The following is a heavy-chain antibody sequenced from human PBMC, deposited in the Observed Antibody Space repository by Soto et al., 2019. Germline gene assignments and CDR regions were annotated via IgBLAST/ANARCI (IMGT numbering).Heavy chain of an antibody. Sequence: PGGSLRLSCAASGFTFSSYAMSWVRQAPGKGLEWVSSVSAGGDMTYYSDSVKGRFTISRDNSNNALFLQMNSLRIEDTGLYYCARGDRGGSGSQASYYYYGLDVWGQGTTVTVSS. CDR3: ARGDRGGSGSQASYYYYGLDV. V-gene: IGHV3-23*01. CDR1: GFTFSSYA. D-gene: IGHD3-10*01. J-gene: IGHJ6*02. CDR2: VSAGGDMT.